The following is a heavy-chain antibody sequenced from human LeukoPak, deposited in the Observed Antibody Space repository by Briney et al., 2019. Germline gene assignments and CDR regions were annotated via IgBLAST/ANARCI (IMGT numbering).Heavy chain of an antibody. J-gene: IGHJ4*02. CDR2: ISAYNGNT. CDR3: XXXXXXXDNSGRANPTDY. Sequence: GASVKVSCKASGYTFTSYGISWVRQAPGQGLEWMGWISAYNGNTNYAQKLQGRVTMTTDTSTSTAYMELRSLRSDDTAVYYCXXXXXXXDNSGRANPTDYWGQGTLVTVSS. V-gene: IGHV1-18*01. CDR1: GYTFTSYG. D-gene: IGHD3-22*01.